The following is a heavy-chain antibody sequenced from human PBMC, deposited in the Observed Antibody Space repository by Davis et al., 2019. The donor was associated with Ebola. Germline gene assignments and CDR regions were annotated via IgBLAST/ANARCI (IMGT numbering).Heavy chain of an antibody. D-gene: IGHD2-2*01. CDR1: GGSFSGYS. CDR3: ARARFIVVVPAAEKYYYYMDV. J-gene: IGHJ6*03. Sequence: SETLSLTCAICGGSFSGYSWSWIRQPPGKGLEWIGEINHSGTTNYNPSLKSRVTISVDTSKNQFSLKLSSVTAADTAVYYCARARFIVVVPAAEKYYYYMDVWGKGTTVTVSS. CDR2: INHSGTT. V-gene: IGHV4-34*01.